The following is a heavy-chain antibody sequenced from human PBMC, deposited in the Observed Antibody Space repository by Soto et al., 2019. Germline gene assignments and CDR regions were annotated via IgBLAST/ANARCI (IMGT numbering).Heavy chain of an antibody. J-gene: IGHJ5*02. Sequence: QVQLQESGPGLVKPSETLSLTCTVSGGSISSYYWSWIRQPPGKGLEWIGYIYYSGSTNYNPSLKSRVTISVDTSKNQFSLKLSSVTAADTAVYYCARPYGSGSYYWFDPWGQGTLVTVSS. CDR2: IYYSGST. CDR1: GGSISSYY. D-gene: IGHD3-10*01. V-gene: IGHV4-59*01. CDR3: ARPYGSGSYYWFDP.